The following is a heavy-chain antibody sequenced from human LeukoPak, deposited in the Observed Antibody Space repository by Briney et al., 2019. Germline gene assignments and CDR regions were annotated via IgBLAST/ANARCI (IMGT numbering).Heavy chain of an antibody. Sequence: GASVKVSCKASGDSFGTYGITWVRQALGQGLGWMGGFNPIFGSAQYAQKFQGRVTITMDVSARTVYMELSSLRSEDTTIYYCARDFGSGVFDPWGQGTLVTVSS. CDR2: FNPIFGSA. D-gene: IGHD3-10*01. V-gene: IGHV1-69*05. CDR1: GDSFGTYG. J-gene: IGHJ5*02. CDR3: ARDFGSGVFDP.